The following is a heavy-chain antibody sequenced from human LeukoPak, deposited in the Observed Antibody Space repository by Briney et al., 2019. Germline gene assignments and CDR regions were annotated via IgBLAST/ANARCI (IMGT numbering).Heavy chain of an antibody. D-gene: IGHD4-17*01. Sequence: GSLRLSCAASGFTFSSYWMSWVRQAPGKGLEWIGSIYYSGSTYYNPSLKSRVTISVDTSKNQFSLKLSSVTAADTAVYYCARLDDYGDYGRDYWGQGTLVTVSS. CDR3: ARLDDYGDYGRDY. CDR2: IYYSGST. CDR1: GFTFSSYW. V-gene: IGHV4-39*01. J-gene: IGHJ4*02.